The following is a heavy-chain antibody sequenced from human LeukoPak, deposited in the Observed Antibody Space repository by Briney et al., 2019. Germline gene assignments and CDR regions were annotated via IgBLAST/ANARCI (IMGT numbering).Heavy chain of an antibody. D-gene: IGHD1-26*01. CDR3: AGGGVGADN. Sequence: SETLSLTCSVSDGSIDNSSYYWGWIRQPPGKGLEWIGTIYYSGSTFYNPSLKSRVTVSVDTSKKQFYLRLTSVTAPDTAVYYCAGGGVGADNWGQGTLVTVSS. V-gene: IGHV4-39*01. CDR2: IYYSGST. CDR1: DGSIDNSSYY. J-gene: IGHJ4*02.